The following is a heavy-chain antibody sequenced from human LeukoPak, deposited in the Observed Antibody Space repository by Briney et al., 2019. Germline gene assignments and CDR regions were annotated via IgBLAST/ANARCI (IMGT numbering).Heavy chain of an antibody. CDR1: GGPISSYY. J-gene: IGHJ4*02. V-gene: IGHV4-59*01. CDR3: ARDIVAVI. CDR2: IYYSGST. D-gene: IGHD5-12*01. Sequence: SETLSLTCTVSGGPISSYYWSWIRQPPGKGLEWIGYIYYSGSTNYNPSLKSRATISVDTSKNQFSLKLSSVTAADTAVYYCARDIVAVIWGQGTLVTVSS.